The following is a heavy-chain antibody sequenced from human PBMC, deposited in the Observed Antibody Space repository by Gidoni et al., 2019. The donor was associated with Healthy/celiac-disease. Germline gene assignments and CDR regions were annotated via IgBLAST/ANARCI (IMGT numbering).Heavy chain of an antibody. CDR3: ARDVRPYGSGKGY. CDR1: GFTFSSYS. Sequence: EVQLVESGGGLVKPGGSLRLSCAASGFTFSSYSMNWVRQAPGKGLEWVSSISSSSSYIYYADSVKGRFTISRDNAKNSLYLQMNSLRAEDTAVYYCARDVRPYGSGKGYWGQGTLVTVSS. CDR2: ISSSSSYI. D-gene: IGHD3-10*01. V-gene: IGHV3-21*01. J-gene: IGHJ4*02.